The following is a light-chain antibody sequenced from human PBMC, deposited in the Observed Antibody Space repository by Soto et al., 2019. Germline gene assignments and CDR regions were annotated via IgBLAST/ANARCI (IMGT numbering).Light chain of an antibody. CDR2: VAS. CDR3: QQYGRSTFT. Sequence: EIVLTQSPGTLSLSPGERATLSCRASQSVSSSYLAWYQQKPGQAPRLLIYVASSRATGIPGRFSGSGSGKDFTLTISRLEPEDFAVYYCQQYGRSTFTFGPGTKVDIK. V-gene: IGKV3-20*01. CDR1: QSVSSSY. J-gene: IGKJ3*01.